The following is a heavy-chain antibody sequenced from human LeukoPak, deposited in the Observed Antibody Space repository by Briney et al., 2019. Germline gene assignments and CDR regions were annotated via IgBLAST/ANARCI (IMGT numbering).Heavy chain of an antibody. CDR3: ASSIVVVPAAIPSYYYYYGMDV. CDR2: ISYDGSNK. V-gene: IGHV3-30-3*01. J-gene: IGHJ6*02. Sequence: GGSLRLSCAASGFTFGSYAMHWVRQAPGKGLEWVAVISYDGSNKYYADSVKGRFTISRDNSKNTLYLQMNSLRAEDTAVYYCASSIVVVPAAIPSYYYYYGMDVWGQGTTVTVSS. D-gene: IGHD2-2*02. CDR1: GFTFGSYA.